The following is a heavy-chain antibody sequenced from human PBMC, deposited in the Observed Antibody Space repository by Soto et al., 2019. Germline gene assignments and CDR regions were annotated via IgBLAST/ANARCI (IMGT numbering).Heavy chain of an antibody. J-gene: IGHJ4*01. CDR1: GFTFITAW. CDR3: TTASQFSTRLVRFDL. Sequence: EVQLVESGGDLVEPGGSLRLSCAASGFTFITAWINWLRQTPGTGLEWVGRIKSKIDGGTTDFAASVQGRFAISRDDSQDTTFLQMNSLKSEDTGVYYCTTASQFSTRLVRFDLWGRGTLVIVS. D-gene: IGHD3-9*01. CDR2: IKSKIDGGTT. V-gene: IGHV3-15*07.